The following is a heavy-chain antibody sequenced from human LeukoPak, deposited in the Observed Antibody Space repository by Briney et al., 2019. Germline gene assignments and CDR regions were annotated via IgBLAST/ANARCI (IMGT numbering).Heavy chain of an antibody. CDR1: GYTFTGYF. Sequence: GASVKVSCKTSGYTFTGYFIHWVRQAPGQGLEWMGWINPNSGGTNYAQKFQGRVTMTRDTSISTAYMELSRLRSDDTAVYYCARDWAAGPAFDIWGQGTMVTVSS. V-gene: IGHV1-2*02. CDR3: ARDWAAGPAFDI. D-gene: IGHD6-13*01. J-gene: IGHJ3*02. CDR2: INPNSGGT.